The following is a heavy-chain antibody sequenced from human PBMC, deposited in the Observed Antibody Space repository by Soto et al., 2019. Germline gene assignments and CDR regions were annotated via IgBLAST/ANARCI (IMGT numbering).Heavy chain of an antibody. V-gene: IGHV4-31*02. CDR3: ARGVATMVYAKRGAWFEP. Sequence: AVGFDRSGGVYANEIHQHRGIGMQWIGSIYSSGSTYYNPSLMRRVTILVDMSKNQFSLKLRSVTAADTAVYYRARGVATMVYAKRGAWFEPWGQGTLVTVSS. J-gene: IGHJ5*02. D-gene: IGHD2-8*01. CDR1: VGFDRSGGVY. CDR2: IYSSGST.